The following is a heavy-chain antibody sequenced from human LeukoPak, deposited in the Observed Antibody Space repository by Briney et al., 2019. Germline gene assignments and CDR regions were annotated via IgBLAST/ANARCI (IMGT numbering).Heavy chain of an antibody. CDR2: IYSSGST. Sequence: GSLRLSCAASGFTVSSSCMSWVGQAPGRGLEWVSIIYSSGSTFYADSVKGRFAISRDNSKNTVYLQMNNLRAEDTAVYHCAKDRSGSYLGALDYWGQGTLVTVSS. D-gene: IGHD1-26*01. J-gene: IGHJ4*02. V-gene: IGHV3-66*03. CDR3: AKDRSGSYLGALDY. CDR1: GFTVSSSC.